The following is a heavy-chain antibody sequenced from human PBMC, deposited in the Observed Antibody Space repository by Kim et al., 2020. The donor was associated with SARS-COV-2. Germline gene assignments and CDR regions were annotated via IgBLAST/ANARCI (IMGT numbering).Heavy chain of an antibody. J-gene: IGHJ6*02. D-gene: IGHD2-15*01. V-gene: IGHV3-23*01. CDR3: VRSGRSSRMDV. Sequence: GGSLRLSCAASGFTFNYSMSWVRQAPGKGLEGCAGITNSGGSTYYADSVKSRFTISRDNSKNTLYLQMSSLRDEDTAVYYCVRSGRSSRMDVWGQGTAVTVSS. CDR2: ITNSGGST. CDR1: GFTFNYS.